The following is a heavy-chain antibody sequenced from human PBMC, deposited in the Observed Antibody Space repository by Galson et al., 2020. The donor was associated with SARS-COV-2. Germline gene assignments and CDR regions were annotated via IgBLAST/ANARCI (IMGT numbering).Heavy chain of an antibody. CDR3: ARHVTGDSSGYPYYFDY. CDR2: IYYSGST. CDR1: GGSISSSSYY. J-gene: IGHJ4*02. Sequence: ASETLSLTCTVSGGSISSSSYYWGWIRQPPGKGLEWIGSIYYSGSTYYNPSLKSRVTISVDTSKNQFSLKLSSVTAADTAVYYCARHVTGDSSGYPYYFDYWGQGTLVTVSS. V-gene: IGHV4-39*01. D-gene: IGHD3-22*01.